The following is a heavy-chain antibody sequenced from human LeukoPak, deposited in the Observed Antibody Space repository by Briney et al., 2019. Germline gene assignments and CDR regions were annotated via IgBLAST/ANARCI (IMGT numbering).Heavy chain of an antibody. CDR1: GFTFSNAW. Sequence: GGSLRLSCAASGFTFSNAWMTWVRQAPGKGLEWVGRIKSKTDGGTTNYAAPVKGRFTVSRDDSKNTLYLQMNSLKTEDTAMYYCTTLTMVRGVITNNWFAPWGQGTLVTVSS. J-gene: IGHJ5*02. CDR2: IKSKTDGGTT. D-gene: IGHD3-10*01. V-gene: IGHV3-15*01. CDR3: TTLTMVRGVITNNWFAP.